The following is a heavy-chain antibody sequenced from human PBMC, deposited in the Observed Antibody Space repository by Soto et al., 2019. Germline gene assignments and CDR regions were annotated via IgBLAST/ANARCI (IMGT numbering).Heavy chain of an antibody. CDR2: INPNSGRA. D-gene: IGHD3-16*01. CDR1: GYTFTGYY. CDR3: AQGEQSYYYYGMDV. J-gene: IGHJ6*02. V-gene: IGHV1-2*02. Sequence: ASVKVSCKASGYTFTGYYMHWVRQAPGQGLEWMGWINPNSGRANYAQKFQGRVTITTDESTSTAYMELSSLRSEDTAVYYCAQGEQSYYYYGMDVWGQGTTVTVSS.